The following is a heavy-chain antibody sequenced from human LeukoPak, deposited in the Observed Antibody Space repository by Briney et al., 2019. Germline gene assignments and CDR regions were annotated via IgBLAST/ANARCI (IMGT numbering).Heavy chain of an antibody. Sequence: GGSLRLSCAASGFTFSSYAMHWVRQAPGKGLEWVAVISYDGSNKYYADSVKGRFTISRDNSKNTLYLQMNSLRAEDTAVYYCARSDGSSWYGTFDYWGQGTLVTVSS. CDR1: GFTFSSYA. V-gene: IGHV3-30-3*01. CDR2: ISYDGSNK. D-gene: IGHD6-13*01. CDR3: ARSDGSSWYGTFDY. J-gene: IGHJ4*02.